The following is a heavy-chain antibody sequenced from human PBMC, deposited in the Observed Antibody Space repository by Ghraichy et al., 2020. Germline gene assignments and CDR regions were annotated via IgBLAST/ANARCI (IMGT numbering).Heavy chain of an antibody. Sequence: GESLRLSCTASGFTFSSYAMHWVRQAPGKGLEWVAVISYDGSNKYYADSVKGRFTISRDNSKNTLYLQMNSLRAEDTAVYYCARDRPASPRDIVATNPTGSFDYWGQGTLVTVSS. CDR3: ARDRPASPRDIVATNPTGSFDY. CDR1: GFTFSSYA. CDR2: ISYDGSNK. D-gene: IGHD5-12*01. V-gene: IGHV3-30*04. J-gene: IGHJ4*02.